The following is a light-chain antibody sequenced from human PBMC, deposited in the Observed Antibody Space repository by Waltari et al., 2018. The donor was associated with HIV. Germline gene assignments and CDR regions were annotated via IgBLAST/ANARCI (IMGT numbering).Light chain of an antibody. CDR3: QQAHSDPFT. J-gene: IGKJ3*01. CDR1: HDIGNW. CDR2: ATF. Sequence: DIQMTQSPSSVSASVGDRVNITCRASHDIGNWLGWHQQRPGEAPKLLIYATFNLQRGVPSRCAGSGSGTNFTRTITSLQPEDLGTDYCQQAHSDPFTFGPVTKVSVK. V-gene: IGKV1-12*01.